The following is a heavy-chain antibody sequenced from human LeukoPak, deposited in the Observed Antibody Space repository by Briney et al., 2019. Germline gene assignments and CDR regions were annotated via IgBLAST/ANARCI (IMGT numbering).Heavy chain of an antibody. D-gene: IGHD2-15*01. CDR2: IIDSGATT. J-gene: IGHJ4*02. V-gene: IGHV3-23*01. CDR1: GFTFSSYA. CDR3: ARWFYFDY. Sequence: GGSLRLSCAASGFTFSSYAMSRVRQAPGKGLQWVSTIIDSGATTYYADSVKGRFTISRDNSKNTLYLQMNSLRSEDTAVYYCARWFYFDYWGQGTLVTVSS.